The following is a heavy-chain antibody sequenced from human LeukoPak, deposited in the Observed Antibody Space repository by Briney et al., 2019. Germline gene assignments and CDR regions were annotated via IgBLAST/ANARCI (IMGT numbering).Heavy chain of an antibody. CDR3: ARDSDYDSSGYSGGFDY. D-gene: IGHD3-22*01. V-gene: IGHV3-21*01. J-gene: IGHJ4*02. Sequence: RSGGSLRLSCAASGFTFSSYSMNWVRQAPGKGLEWVSSISSSSSYIYYADSVKGRFTISRDNAKNSLYLQMNSLRAEDTAVYYCARDSDYDSSGYSGGFDYWGQGTLVTVSS. CDR1: GFTFSSYS. CDR2: ISSSSSYI.